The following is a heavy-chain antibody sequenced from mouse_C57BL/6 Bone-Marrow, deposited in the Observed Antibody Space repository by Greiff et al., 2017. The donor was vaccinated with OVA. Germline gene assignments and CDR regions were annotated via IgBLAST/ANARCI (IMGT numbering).Heavy chain of an antibody. CDR1: GFSINSDCY. CDR3: ARVLYEYDGFYAMDY. Sequence: EVKLVESGPSLVRPSQTLSLTCTVTGFSINSDCYWIWIRQFPGNKLEYIGYTFYSGITYYNPSLESRTYITRDTSKNQFSLKLSSVTTEDTATYYCARVLYEYDGFYAMDYWGQGTSVTVSS. D-gene: IGHD2-4*01. CDR2: TFYSGIT. V-gene: IGHV3-3*01. J-gene: IGHJ4*01.